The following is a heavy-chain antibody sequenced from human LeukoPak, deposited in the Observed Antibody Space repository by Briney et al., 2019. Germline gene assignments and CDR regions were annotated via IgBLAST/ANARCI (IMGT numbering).Heavy chain of an antibody. V-gene: IGHV1-46*01. Sequence: ASVKVSCKASGYTFTSYYMHWVRQAPGQGLEWMGIINPSGGSTSYAQKFQGRVTMTRDMSTSTVYMELSSLRSEDTAVYYCARESAAARPGDYRGQGTLVTVSS. J-gene: IGHJ4*02. D-gene: IGHD6-6*01. CDR3: ARESAAARPGDY. CDR1: GYTFTSYY. CDR2: INPSGGST.